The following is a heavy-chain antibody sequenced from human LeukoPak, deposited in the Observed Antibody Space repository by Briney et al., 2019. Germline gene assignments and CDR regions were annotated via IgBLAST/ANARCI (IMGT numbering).Heavy chain of an antibody. CDR3: ARGRYNWNRNWFDP. CDR1: GYTFTGYY. CDR2: INPNSGGT. J-gene: IGHJ5*02. V-gene: IGHV1-2*02. Sequence: ASVKVSCKASGYTFTGYYMHWVRQAPGQGLEWMGWINPNSGGTNYAQKFQGRVTMTRDTSISTAYMELSRLRSDDTAVYYCARGRYNWNRNWFDPWGQGTLVTVSS. D-gene: IGHD1-20*01.